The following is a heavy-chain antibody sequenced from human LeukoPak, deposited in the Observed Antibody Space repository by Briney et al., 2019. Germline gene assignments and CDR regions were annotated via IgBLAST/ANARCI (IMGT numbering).Heavy chain of an antibody. D-gene: IGHD3-10*01. CDR1: GYTFTSYY. J-gene: IGHJ3*02. Sequence: ASVKVSCKASGYTFTSYYMHWVRQAPGQGLEWMGIINPSGGSTSYAQKFQGRVTMTRDMSTSTVYMELSSLRSEDTAVYYCARALGGSGTYHDLDAFDIWGQGTMVTVSS. V-gene: IGHV1-46*01. CDR3: ARALGGSGTYHDLDAFDI. CDR2: INPSGGST.